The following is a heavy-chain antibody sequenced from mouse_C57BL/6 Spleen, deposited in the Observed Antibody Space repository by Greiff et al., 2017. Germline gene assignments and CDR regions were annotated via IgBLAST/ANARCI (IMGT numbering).Heavy chain of an antibody. J-gene: IGHJ3*01. Sequence: QVQLQQPGTELVKPGASVKLSCKASGYTFTSYWMHWVKQRPGQGLEWIGNINPSNGGTNYTEKFKGKATLTVDKSSSTAYMQLRSQASEDSAVYYCERDCYGSMPFADWGQGTMVTVSA. CDR1: GYTFTSYW. CDR2: INPSNGGT. V-gene: IGHV1-53*01. CDR3: ERDCYGSMPFAD. D-gene: IGHD1-1*01.